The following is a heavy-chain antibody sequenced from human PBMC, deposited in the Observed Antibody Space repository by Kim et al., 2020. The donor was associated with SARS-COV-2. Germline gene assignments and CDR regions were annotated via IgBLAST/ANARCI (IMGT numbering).Heavy chain of an antibody. CDR2: IKRDGTEK. V-gene: IGHV3-7*01. D-gene: IGHD2-15*01. CDR1: GFAFSSYI. CDR3: ARDHYSAGHLVFDY. Sequence: GGSLRLSCVGSGFAFSSYIMSWARQAPGKGLEWVATIKRDGTEKYYADSVKGRFTISRDNAKNTLYLQMNSLGAGDTAVYYCARDHYSAGHLVFDYWGQG. J-gene: IGHJ4*02.